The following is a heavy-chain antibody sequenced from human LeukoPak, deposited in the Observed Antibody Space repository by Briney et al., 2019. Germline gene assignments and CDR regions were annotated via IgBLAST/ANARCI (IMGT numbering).Heavy chain of an antibody. J-gene: IGHJ4*02. V-gene: IGHV3-23*01. CDR3: AKDRANWGSFDY. CDR2: ISGSGGST. CDR1: GFTFSSYG. Sequence: GGSLRLSCAASGFTFSSYGMSWVRQAPGKGLEWVSAISGSGGSTYHADSVKGRFTISRDNSKNTLYLQMNSLRAEDTAVYYCAKDRANWGSFDYWGQGTLVTVSS. D-gene: IGHD7-27*01.